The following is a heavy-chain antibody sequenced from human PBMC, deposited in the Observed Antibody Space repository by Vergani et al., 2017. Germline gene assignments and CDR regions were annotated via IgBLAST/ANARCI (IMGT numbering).Heavy chain of an antibody. CDR2: ISWDGGST. J-gene: IGHJ4*02. CDR1: GFTFDDYA. CDR3: EFEDYYDSSGSDY. Sequence: EVQLVESGGVVVQPGGSLRLSCAASGFTFDDYAMHWVRQAPGKGLEWVSLISWDGGSTYYADSVKGRFTISRDNSKNSLYLQMNSLRAEDTAVYYCEFEDYYDSSGSDYWGQGTLVTVSS. D-gene: IGHD3-22*01. V-gene: IGHV3-43D*03.